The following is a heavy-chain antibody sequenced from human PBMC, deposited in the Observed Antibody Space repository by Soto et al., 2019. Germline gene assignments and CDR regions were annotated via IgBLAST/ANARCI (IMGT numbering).Heavy chain of an antibody. J-gene: IGHJ6*02. D-gene: IGHD3-9*01. V-gene: IGHV3-23*01. CDR2: ISGSGGST. Sequence: GGSLRLSCAASGFTFSSYAMSWVRQAPGKGLEWVSAISGSGGSTYYADSVKGRFTISRDNSKNTLYLQMNSLRAEDTAVYYCAKLLDILTGYSLRYYYYGMDVWGQGTTVTVSS. CDR1: GFTFSSYA. CDR3: AKLLDILTGYSLRYYYYGMDV.